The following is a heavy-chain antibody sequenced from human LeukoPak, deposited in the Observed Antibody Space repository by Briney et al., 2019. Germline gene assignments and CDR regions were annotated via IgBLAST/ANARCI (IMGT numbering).Heavy chain of an antibody. CDR2: INPNSGGT. CDR1: GGTFSSYA. V-gene: IGHV1-2*02. CDR3: ARVRLSAAYMDV. D-gene: IGHD2-15*01. J-gene: IGHJ6*03. Sequence: ASVKVSCKASGGTFSSYAISWVRQAPGQGLEWMGWINPNSGGTNYAQKFQGRVTMTRDTSISTAYMELSRLRSDDTAVYYCARVRLSAAYMDVWGKGTTVTISS.